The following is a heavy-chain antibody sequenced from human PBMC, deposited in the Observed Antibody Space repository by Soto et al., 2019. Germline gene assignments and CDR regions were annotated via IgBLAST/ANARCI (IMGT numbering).Heavy chain of an antibody. Sequence: QLQLQESGPGLVKPSETLSLTCTVSGGSISSSSYYWGWIRQPPGKGLEWIGSIYYSGSTYYNPSLQSRVTISVDTSKTPYSLKLSSATAADTAMYHCARHWYNWTPTSWFDPWGQGTLVTVSS. V-gene: IGHV4-39*01. D-gene: IGHD1-20*01. CDR1: GGSISSSSYY. CDR2: IYYSGST. J-gene: IGHJ5*02. CDR3: ARHWYNWTPTSWFDP.